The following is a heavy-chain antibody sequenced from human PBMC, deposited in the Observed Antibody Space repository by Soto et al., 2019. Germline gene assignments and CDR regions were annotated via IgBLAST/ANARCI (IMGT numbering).Heavy chain of an antibody. CDR2: MSYDGSNK. V-gene: IGHV3-30*18. CDR1: GLSFSSYA. CDR3: AKATSIVLLGPHDD. J-gene: IGHJ4*02. Sequence: GWSLRLSCAASGLSFSSYAMHWVRQAPGKGLEWVAVMSYDGSNKYYADSVKGRFTISRDNSKNTLYLQMNSLRAEDTAVYYCAKATSIVLLGPHDDCGQGTMVTLAS. D-gene: IGHD2-2*01.